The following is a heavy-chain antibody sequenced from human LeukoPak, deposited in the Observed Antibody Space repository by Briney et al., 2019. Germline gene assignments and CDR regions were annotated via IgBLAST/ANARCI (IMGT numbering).Heavy chain of an antibody. CDR2: INPDGNKK. Sequence: GGSLRLSCAVPGLTFSSSWMDWVRQAPGKGREWVASINPDGNKKYSADSVKGRFTISRDNAENSLYLQMNSLRVEDTAFYYCARDLAYSRLDYWGQGMLVTVSS. CDR3: ARDLAYSRLDY. D-gene: IGHD5-18*01. CDR1: GLTFSSSW. J-gene: IGHJ4*02. V-gene: IGHV3-7*01.